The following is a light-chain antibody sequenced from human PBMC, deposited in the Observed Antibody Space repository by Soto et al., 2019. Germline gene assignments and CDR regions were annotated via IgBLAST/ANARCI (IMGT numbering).Light chain of an antibody. Sequence: EIVMTQSPATLSVSPGERATLSCRASQSVSSNLAWYQQKPGQAPRLLIYGASIRATGIPARFSGSGSGTEFTLTISSLQSEDFAVYYCQQYNNWPRTFGQGTRWKSN. CDR2: GAS. J-gene: IGKJ1*01. CDR1: QSVSSN. V-gene: IGKV3D-15*01. CDR3: QQYNNWPRT.